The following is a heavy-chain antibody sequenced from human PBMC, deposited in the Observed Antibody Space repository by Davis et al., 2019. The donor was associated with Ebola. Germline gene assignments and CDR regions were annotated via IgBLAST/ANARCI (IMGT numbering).Heavy chain of an antibody. D-gene: IGHD1-26*01. CDR3: TRDQLFSTSWFDY. CDR2: ISAYNGNT. V-gene: IGHV1-18*01. CDR1: GYTFTSYG. J-gene: IGHJ4*02. Sequence: ASVKVSCKASGYTFTSYGISWVRQAPGQGLEWMGWISAYNGNTNYAQKLQGRVTVTTDTSTRTTYLELRNLRSDDTAMYYCTRDQLFSTSWFDYWGQGTLVRVSS.